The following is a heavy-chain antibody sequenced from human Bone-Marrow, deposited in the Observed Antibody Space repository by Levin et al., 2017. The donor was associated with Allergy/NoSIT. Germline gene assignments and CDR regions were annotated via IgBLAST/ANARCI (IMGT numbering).Heavy chain of an antibody. CDR1: GGSISSYY. D-gene: IGHD3-22*01. CDR2: IYYSGST. CDR3: ARSDYYDSSGSPYNYAMDV. Sequence: PSASVKVSCTVSGGSISSYYWSWIRQPPGKGLEWIGYIYYSGSTNYNPSLKSRVTISVDMSKNQFSLKLSSVTAADTAVYYCARSDYYDSSGSPYNYAMDVWGQGTTVTVSS. J-gene: IGHJ6*02. V-gene: IGHV4-59*07.